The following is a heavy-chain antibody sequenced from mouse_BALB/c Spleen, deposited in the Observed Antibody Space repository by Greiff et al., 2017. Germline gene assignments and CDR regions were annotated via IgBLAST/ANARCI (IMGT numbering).Heavy chain of an antibody. Sequence: EVKLMESGGGLVKPGGSLKLSCAASGFTFSDYYMYWVRQTPEKRLEWVATISDGGSYTYYPDSVKGRFTISRDNAKNNLYLQMSSLKSEDTAMYYCARDGDYYGSAWFAYWGQGTLVTVSA. CDR2: ISDGGSYT. CDR1: GFTFSDYY. J-gene: IGHJ3*01. CDR3: ARDGDYYGSAWFAY. V-gene: IGHV5-4*02. D-gene: IGHD1-2*01.